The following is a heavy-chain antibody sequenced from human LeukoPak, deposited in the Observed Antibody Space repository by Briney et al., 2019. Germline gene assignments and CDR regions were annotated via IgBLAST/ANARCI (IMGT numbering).Heavy chain of an antibody. V-gene: IGHV4-38-2*01. Sequence: SETLSLTCAVSGYSISSGYYWGWIRQPPGKGLEWIGSIYHSGSTYYNPSLKSRVTISVDTSKNQFSLKLSSVTAADTAVYFCARSVRLLSLATADNWFDPWGQGTLVTVSS. CDR3: ARSVRLLSLATADNWFDP. J-gene: IGHJ5*02. D-gene: IGHD2-21*02. CDR2: IYHSGST. CDR1: GYSISSGYY.